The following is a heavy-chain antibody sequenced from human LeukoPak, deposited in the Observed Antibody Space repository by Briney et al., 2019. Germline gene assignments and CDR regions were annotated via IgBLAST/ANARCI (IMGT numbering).Heavy chain of an antibody. Sequence: ASVKVSCKASGYTFTSYGISWVRQAPGQGLEWMGWISAYNGNTNYAQKLQGRVTMTTDTSTSTAYMELRSLRSDDTAVYYCARHWAYYYGSGSYYIGYHGMDVWGKGTTVTVSS. CDR1: GYTFTSYG. CDR3: ARHWAYYYGSGSYYIGYHGMDV. J-gene: IGHJ6*04. V-gene: IGHV1-18*04. CDR2: ISAYNGNT. D-gene: IGHD3-10*01.